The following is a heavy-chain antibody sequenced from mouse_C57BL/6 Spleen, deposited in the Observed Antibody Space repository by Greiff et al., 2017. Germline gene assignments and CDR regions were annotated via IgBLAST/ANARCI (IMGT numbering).Heavy chain of an antibody. D-gene: IGHD2-1*01. V-gene: IGHV1-82*01. CDR3: ARRGYYGNYGFDY. J-gene: IGHJ2*01. Sequence: VQLQQSGPELVKPGASVKISCKASGYAFSSSWMNWVKQRPGKGLEWIGRIYPGDGDTNYNGKFKGKATLTADKSSSTAYMQLSSLTSEDFAVYFCARRGYYGNYGFDYWGQGTTLTVSS. CDR2: IYPGDGDT. CDR1: GYAFSSSW.